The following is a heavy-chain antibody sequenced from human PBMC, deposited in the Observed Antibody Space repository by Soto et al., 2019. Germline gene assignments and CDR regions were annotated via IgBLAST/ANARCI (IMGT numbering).Heavy chain of an antibody. CDR2: INPNSGGT. CDR3: ARGRDPKPAFTVAGPGNWFDP. V-gene: IGHV1-2*04. CDR1: GYTFTGYY. D-gene: IGHD6-19*01. Sequence: ASVKVSCKASGYTFTGYYMHWVRQAPGQGLEWMGWINPNSGGTNYAQKFQGWVTMTRDTSISTAYMELSRLRSDDTAVYYCARGRDPKPAFTVAGPGNWFDPWGQGTLVTVSS. J-gene: IGHJ5*02.